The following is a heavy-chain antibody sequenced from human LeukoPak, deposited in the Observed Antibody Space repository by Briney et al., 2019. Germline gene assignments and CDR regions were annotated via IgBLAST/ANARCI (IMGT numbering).Heavy chain of an antibody. D-gene: IGHD5-12*01. CDR2: INHSGST. Sequence: SEXXSLTCAVYGGSFSGYYWSWIRQPPGKGLEWIGEINHSGSTNYNPSLKSRGTISVDTTKNKCSLKLSSVTAADTAVYYCARESGYDYAVVKNWGQGTLVTVSS. V-gene: IGHV4-34*01. J-gene: IGHJ4*02. CDR1: GGSFSGYY. CDR3: ARESGYDYAVVKN.